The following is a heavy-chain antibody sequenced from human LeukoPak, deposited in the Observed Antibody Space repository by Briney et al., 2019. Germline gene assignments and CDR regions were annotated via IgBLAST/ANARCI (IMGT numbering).Heavy chain of an antibody. V-gene: IGHV4-4*02. Sequence: SGTLRLTCAASGCTFDSCYRSWVVRPPPGDGQGVFGVIYYTGSTNYTPSLKGRFTISRDNAKNQFSLKVSSVTATDTAVYYCVRGPDRPYEWYFDYWGLGTLVTVSS. CDR3: VRGPDRPYEWYFDY. J-gene: IGHJ4*02. CDR2: IYYTGST. CDR1: GCTFDSCYR. D-gene: IGHD3-22*01.